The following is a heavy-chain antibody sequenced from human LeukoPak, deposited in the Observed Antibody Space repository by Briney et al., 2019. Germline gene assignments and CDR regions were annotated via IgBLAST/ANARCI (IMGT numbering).Heavy chain of an antibody. CDR2: IYYSGST. V-gene: IGHV4-59*01. CDR1: GGSISSYY. Sequence: PSETLSLTCTVSGGSISSYYWSWIRQPPGKGLEWIGYIYYSGSTNYNPSLKSRVTISVDASKNQLSLKLSSVTAADTAVYYCARVDEDAFDIWGQGTMVTVSS. CDR3: ARVDEDAFDI. D-gene: IGHD5-24*01. J-gene: IGHJ3*02.